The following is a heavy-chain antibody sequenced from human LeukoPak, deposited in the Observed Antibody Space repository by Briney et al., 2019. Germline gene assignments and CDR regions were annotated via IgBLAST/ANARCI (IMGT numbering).Heavy chain of an antibody. D-gene: IGHD6-19*01. J-gene: IGHJ4*02. CDR3: ARDRYGSGWGD. CDR2: IYYTGST. V-gene: IGHV4-59*11. Sequence: SETLSLTCTVSGGSISSHYWSWIRQPPGKGLEWIGYIYYTGSTNYNPSLKSRVTISVDTSKKQFSLKLRSVTAADTAVYYCARDRYGSGWGDWGQGTLVTVSS. CDR1: GGSISSHY.